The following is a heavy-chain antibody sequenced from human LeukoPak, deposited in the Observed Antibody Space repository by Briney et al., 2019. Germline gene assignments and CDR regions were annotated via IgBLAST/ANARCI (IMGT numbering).Heavy chain of an antibody. V-gene: IGHV3-74*01. Sequence: GGSLRLSCAASGFTFRTYWMHWVRQDPVKGLVWVSRINSDGSVTGYADSVEGRFTISRDNAKNTLYLQMSNLRAEDTAVYYCVRDFYESSGPYYFDYWGQGTLVTVSS. J-gene: IGHJ4*02. CDR2: INSDGSVT. CDR1: GFTFRTYW. D-gene: IGHD3-22*01. CDR3: VRDFYESSGPYYFDY.